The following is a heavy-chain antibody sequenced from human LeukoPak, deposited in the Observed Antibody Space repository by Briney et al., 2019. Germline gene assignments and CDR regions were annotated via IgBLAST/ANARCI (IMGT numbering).Heavy chain of an antibody. Sequence: GSLRLSCVVSGFTFSDFHMSWLRQAPGKGLEWISYITNSGSDIEYADSVKGRFAISWDNAKKSLYLEMNTLRAEDTAIYYCACPYRSRFDYWGQGTLVTVSS. CDR1: GFTFSDFH. CDR2: ITNSGSDI. J-gene: IGHJ4*02. V-gene: IGHV3-11*01. CDR3: ACPYRSRFDY. D-gene: IGHD6-13*01.